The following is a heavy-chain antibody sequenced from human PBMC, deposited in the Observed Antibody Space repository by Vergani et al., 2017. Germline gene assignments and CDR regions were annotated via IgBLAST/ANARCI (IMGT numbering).Heavy chain of an antibody. V-gene: IGHV1-46*04. Sequence: QVQLVQSGAEVKKPGASVKVSCKASGYTFTSYYMHWVRQAPGQGLEWMGIINPSGGSTNYADSVKGRFTISRDNAKNSLYLQMNSLRAVDTAVYYCARHPPGTAMVNFDYWSQGTLVTVSS. J-gene: IGHJ4*02. CDR3: ARHPPGTAMVNFDY. CDR1: GYTFTSYY. CDR2: INPSGGST. D-gene: IGHD5-18*01.